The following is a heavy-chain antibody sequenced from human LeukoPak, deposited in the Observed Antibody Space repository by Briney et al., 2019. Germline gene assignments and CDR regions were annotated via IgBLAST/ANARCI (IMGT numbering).Heavy chain of an antibody. J-gene: IGHJ4*02. CDR2: IIPILGIA. D-gene: IGHD3-9*01. CDR1: GGTFSSYA. Sequence: SVKVSCKASGGTFSSYAISWVRQAPGQGLEWMGRIIPILGIANYAQKFQGRVTITADGSTPTAYMELSSLRSEHTAGYYCARETYYDILTGYYPGDYWGQGTLVTVSS. V-gene: IGHV1-69*04. CDR3: ARETYYDILTGYYPGDY.